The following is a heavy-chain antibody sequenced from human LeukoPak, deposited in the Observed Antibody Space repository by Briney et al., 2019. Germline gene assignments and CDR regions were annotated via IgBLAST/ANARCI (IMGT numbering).Heavy chain of an antibody. CDR3: ATPKAAGYEGYFDY. D-gene: IGHD6-13*01. Sequence: SETLSLTCTVSGGSISSSSYYWGWLRQPPGKGLEWIGSIYYSGSTYYNPSLKSRVTISVDTSKNQFSLKLSSVTAADTAVYYCATPKAAGYEGYFDYWGQGTLVTVSS. J-gene: IGHJ4*02. CDR1: GGSISSSSYY. CDR2: IYYSGST. V-gene: IGHV4-39*01.